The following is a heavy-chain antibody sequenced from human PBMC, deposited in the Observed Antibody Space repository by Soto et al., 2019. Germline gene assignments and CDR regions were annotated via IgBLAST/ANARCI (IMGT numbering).Heavy chain of an antibody. V-gene: IGHV3-48*02. Sequence: EVQLVESGGGLVQPGGSLRLSCAASGFRFSIYSMNWVRQAPGKGLEWAAYITSDTKTIKYADSVKGRFTISRDTAKNSVYLQMNSLRDEDTAVDYCARSVAGNFDYWGQGTVVTFSS. J-gene: IGHJ4*02. D-gene: IGHD6-19*01. CDR2: ITSDTKTI. CDR3: ARSVAGNFDY. CDR1: GFRFSIYS.